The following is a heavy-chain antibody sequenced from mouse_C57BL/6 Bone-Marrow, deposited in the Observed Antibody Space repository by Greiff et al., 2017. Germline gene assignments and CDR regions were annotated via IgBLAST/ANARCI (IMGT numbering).Heavy chain of an antibody. D-gene: IGHD1-1*01. CDR1: GYAFTNYL. Sequence: QVQLQQSGAELVRPGTSVKVSCKASGYAFTNYLIEWVKQRPGQGLEWIGVINPGSGGPNYNEKFKGKATLTADKSSSTAYMQLSSLTSEDSAVYFCARGVLRGDYWGQGTSVTVSS. V-gene: IGHV1-54*01. CDR2: INPGSGGP. CDR3: ARGVLRGDY. J-gene: IGHJ4*01.